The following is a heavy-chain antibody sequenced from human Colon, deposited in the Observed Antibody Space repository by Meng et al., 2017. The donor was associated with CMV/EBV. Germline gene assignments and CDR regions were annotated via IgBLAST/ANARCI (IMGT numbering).Heavy chain of an antibody. CDR2: IKSKSDGGAT. Sequence: WMNGISQAQGEGLEWVGRIKSKSDGGATDYAAPVKGRFTISRDDSKNTLFLQMNSLKTEDTAVYYCSTPGYYDILAGYYRVPFYFDHWGQGTLVTVSS. J-gene: IGHJ4*02. CDR1: W. V-gene: IGHV3-15*01. CDR3: STPGYYDILAGYYRVPFYFDH. D-gene: IGHD3-9*01.